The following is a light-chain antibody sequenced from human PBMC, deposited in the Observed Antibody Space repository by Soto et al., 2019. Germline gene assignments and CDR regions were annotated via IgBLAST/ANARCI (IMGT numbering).Light chain of an antibody. V-gene: IGLV3-21*04. CDR3: QLWASNNHRAI. CDR1: NIGTKS. CDR2: YDR. Sequence: SSELTQPPSVSGDPGETARLTFGESNIGTKSVHWYQQRQGQVPVLVIFYDRERPSGMPGRFSASNSVNTSTLTISRVEAGDEADYYSQLWASNNHRAIFGGGTKLTVL. J-gene: IGLJ2*01.